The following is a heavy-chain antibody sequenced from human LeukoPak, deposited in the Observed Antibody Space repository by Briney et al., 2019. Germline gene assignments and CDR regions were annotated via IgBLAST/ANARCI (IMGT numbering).Heavy chain of an antibody. J-gene: IGHJ1*01. V-gene: IGHV4-4*02. CDR3: ARGMGQWPYPEYFQH. CDR1: GGSISSSNW. CDR2: IYHSGST. D-gene: IGHD6-19*01. Sequence: PSETLSLTCAVSGGSISSSNWWSWVRQPPGKGLEWTGEIYHSGSTNYNPSLKSRVTISVDKSKNQFSLKLSSVTAADTAVYYCARGMGQWPYPEYFQHWGQGTLVTVSS.